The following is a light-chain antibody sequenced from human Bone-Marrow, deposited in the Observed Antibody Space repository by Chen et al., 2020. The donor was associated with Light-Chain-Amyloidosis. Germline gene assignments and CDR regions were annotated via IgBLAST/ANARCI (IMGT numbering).Light chain of an antibody. Sequence: SYVLTQPSSVSVAPGQTATIACGGNNIGSTSVHWYQQTPGQAPLLVVDDDSDRPSGIPGRLSGSNSGNTATLTISRVEAGEEADDYCQVCDRSSDRPVFGGGTKLTVL. CDR1: NIGSTS. CDR3: QVCDRSSDRPV. J-gene: IGLJ3*02. CDR2: DDS. V-gene: IGLV3-21*02.